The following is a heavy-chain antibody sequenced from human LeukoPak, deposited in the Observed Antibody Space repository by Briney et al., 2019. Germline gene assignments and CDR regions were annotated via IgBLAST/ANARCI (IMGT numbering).Heavy chain of an antibody. CDR2: TFYSGST. CDR1: GGSISSSSYY. Sequence: SETLSLTCTVSGGSISSSSYYWGWIRQPPGKGLEWIGYTFYSGSTYYNPSLKSRVTISIDTSKNQFSLKLSSVTAADTAVYYCARSVEGYCSGGSCYSYYYYMDVWGKGTTVTVSS. D-gene: IGHD2-15*01. J-gene: IGHJ6*03. CDR3: ARSVEGYCSGGSCYSYYYYMDV. V-gene: IGHV4-39*07.